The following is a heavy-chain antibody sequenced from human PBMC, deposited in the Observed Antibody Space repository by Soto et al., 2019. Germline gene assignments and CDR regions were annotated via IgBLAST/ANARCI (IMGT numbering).Heavy chain of an antibody. CDR2: IYHSGRT. CDR3: ARRAVAGTSWFDP. Sequence: PSETLSLTCAVSGGSITTTNWWNWVRQPPGKGLEWIGEIYHSGRTNFNPSLKSRVTISIDQPKNQVSLKLSSVTAADTAVYYCARRAVAGTSWFDPWGQGTQVTVSS. J-gene: IGHJ5*02. V-gene: IGHV4-4*02. CDR1: GGSITTTNW. D-gene: IGHD6-19*01.